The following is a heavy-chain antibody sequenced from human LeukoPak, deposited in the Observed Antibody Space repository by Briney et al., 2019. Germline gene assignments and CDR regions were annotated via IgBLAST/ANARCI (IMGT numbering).Heavy chain of an antibody. CDR2: ISSGSTTI. Sequence: GGSLRLSCAASGFTFSSYGMNWVRQAPGKGLEWVSYISSGSTTIYYADSVKGRFTISRDNAVNSLYLQMSSLRDEDTAVYHCVTRYCSVGVCYLNYWGQGTLVTVSS. V-gene: IGHV3-48*02. CDR3: VTRYCSVGVCYLNY. CDR1: GFTFSSYG. J-gene: IGHJ4*02. D-gene: IGHD2-8*02.